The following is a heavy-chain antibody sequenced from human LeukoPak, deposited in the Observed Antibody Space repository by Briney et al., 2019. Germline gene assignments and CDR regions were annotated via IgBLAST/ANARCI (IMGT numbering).Heavy chain of an antibody. V-gene: IGHV1-2*02. D-gene: IGHD3-10*01. CDR2: INPNSGGT. Sequence: ASVKVSCKASGYTFTNYDINWVRQATGQGLEWMGWINPNSGGTNYAQKFQGRVTMTRDTSISTAYMELSRLRSDDTAVYYCARDRGRTMVRGVIITRYFDYWGQGTLVTVSS. CDR3: ARDRGRTMVRGVIITRYFDY. J-gene: IGHJ4*02. CDR1: GYTFTNYD.